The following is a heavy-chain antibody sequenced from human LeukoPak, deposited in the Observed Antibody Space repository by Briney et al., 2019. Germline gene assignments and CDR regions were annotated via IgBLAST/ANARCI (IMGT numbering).Heavy chain of an antibody. CDR2: INQDGSEK. Sequence: GGSLRLSCAASGFTVSSYWMTWVRQAPGKGLEWVANINQDGSEKYYVDSVEGRFTISRDNAKNSLYLQMNSLRVEDTALYYCARVNYYYYYGMDVWGQGTTVTVSS. CDR3: ARVNYYYYYGMDV. V-gene: IGHV3-7*04. CDR1: GFTVSSYW. J-gene: IGHJ6*02.